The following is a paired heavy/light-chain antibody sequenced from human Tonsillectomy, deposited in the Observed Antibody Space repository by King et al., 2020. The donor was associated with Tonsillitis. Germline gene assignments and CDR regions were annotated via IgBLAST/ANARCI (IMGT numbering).Heavy chain of an antibody. J-gene: IGHJ4*01. D-gene: IGHD3-3*02. CDR3: ARDRLPGPISGEFDY. V-gene: IGHV3-30-3*01. CDR2: ISYDGSTD. CDR1: GFTFSTYT. Sequence: QVQMVESGGGVVQPGRSLRLSCAASGFTFSTYTLHWVRQAPGRGLEWVGVISYDGSTDFYADSLKGRFTISRDNSKNTLYLQMNSLRAEDTAVYYCARDRLPGPISGEFDYW.
Light chain of an antibody. CDR3: CSYAGSSTWV. CDR2: DVG. Sequence: QSALTQPASVSGSPGQSITISCTGTSSDVGSYNLVSWYQQHPGKAPQLMIYDVGVRPSGVSNRFSGSKSGNTASLTISGLQAEDEADYYCCSYAGSSTWVFGGGTQLTVL. J-gene: IGLJ3*02. CDR1: SSDVGSYNL. V-gene: IGLV2-23*02.